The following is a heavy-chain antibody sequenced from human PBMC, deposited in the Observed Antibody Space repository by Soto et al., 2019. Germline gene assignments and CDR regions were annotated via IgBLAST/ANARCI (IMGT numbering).Heavy chain of an antibody. CDR1: GFTFSSYS. V-gene: IGHV3-48*02. J-gene: IGHJ4*02. Sequence: PGGSLRLSCAASGFTFSSYSMNWVRQAPGKGLEWVSYISSSSSTIYYADSVKGRFTISRDNAKNSPYLQMNSLRDEDTAVYYCARTDFITMIVVGYFDYWGQGTLVTVSS. D-gene: IGHD3-22*01. CDR2: ISSSSSTI. CDR3: ARTDFITMIVVGYFDY.